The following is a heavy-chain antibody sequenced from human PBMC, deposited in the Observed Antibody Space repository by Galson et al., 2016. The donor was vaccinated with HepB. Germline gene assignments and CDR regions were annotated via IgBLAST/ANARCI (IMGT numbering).Heavy chain of an antibody. V-gene: IGHV3-30-3*01. J-gene: IGHJ4*02. CDR2: ISYDGSNN. CDR1: GFTFISYA. Sequence: SLRLSCAASGFTFISYAMHWVRQAPGKGLEWVAVISYDGSNNYYADSVKGRFTISRDYSKNTLYLQMNSLRAEDTAVCYCARDSEQWLGSFDYWGQGTLVTVSS. D-gene: IGHD6-19*01. CDR3: ARDSEQWLGSFDY.